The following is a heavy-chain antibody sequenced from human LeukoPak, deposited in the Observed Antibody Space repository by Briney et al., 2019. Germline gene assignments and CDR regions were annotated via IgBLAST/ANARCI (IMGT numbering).Heavy chain of an antibody. Sequence: SVKVSCKASGGTFSSYAISWVRQAPGRGLEWMGGIIPIFGTANYAQKFQGRVTITADESTSTAYMELSSLRSEDTAVYYCARASVTIFGMVITLDYWGQGTLVTVSS. CDR1: GGTFSSYA. D-gene: IGHD3-3*01. V-gene: IGHV1-69*01. CDR2: IIPIFGTA. J-gene: IGHJ4*02. CDR3: ARASVTIFGMVITLDY.